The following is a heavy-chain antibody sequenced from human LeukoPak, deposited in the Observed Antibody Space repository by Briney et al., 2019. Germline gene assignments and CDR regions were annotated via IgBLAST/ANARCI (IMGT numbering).Heavy chain of an antibody. CDR1: GFTFSSYW. Sequence: GGSLRLSCAASGFTFSSYWMHWVRHPPGEGLVWVSRINTDGSSTSYADSVKGRFTISRDNAKNTLYLQMSSLTVEDTAVYYCARDALGSSATPDYWGQGTLVTVSS. J-gene: IGHJ4*02. CDR2: INTDGSST. D-gene: IGHD6-6*01. V-gene: IGHV3-74*01. CDR3: ARDALGSSATPDY.